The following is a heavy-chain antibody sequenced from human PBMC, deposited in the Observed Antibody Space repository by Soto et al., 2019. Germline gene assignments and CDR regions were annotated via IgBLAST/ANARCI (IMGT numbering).Heavy chain of an antibody. Sequence: EVQLVESGGGLVQPGGSLRLSCVASGFTFSTDTMNWVRQAPGKGLEWVAHISTSGATRYYADSVKGRFTISRDNAKTSLYLQMDSLRNEDSAVYYCARFFGSGFDYWGQGTLVTVSS. V-gene: IGHV3-48*02. CDR1: GFTFSTDT. J-gene: IGHJ4*02. CDR2: ISTSGATR. CDR3: ARFFGSGFDY. D-gene: IGHD6-19*01.